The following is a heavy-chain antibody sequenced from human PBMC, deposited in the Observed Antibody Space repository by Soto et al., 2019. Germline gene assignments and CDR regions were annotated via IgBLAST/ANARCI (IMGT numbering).Heavy chain of an antibody. CDR3: ARDAGCYNWFDP. J-gene: IGHJ5*02. CDR1: GGSISSGGYY. V-gene: IGHV4-31*03. CDR2: IYYSGST. Sequence: QVQLQESGPGLVKPSQTLSLTCTVSGGSISSGGYYWSWIRQHPGKGLEWIGYIYYSGSTYYNPALKSRVTMSVDTSKNQCSLKLSSVTAADTAVYYCARDAGCYNWFDPWGQGTLVTVSS.